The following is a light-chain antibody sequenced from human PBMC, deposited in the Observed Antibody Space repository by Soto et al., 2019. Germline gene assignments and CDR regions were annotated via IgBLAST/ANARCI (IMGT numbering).Light chain of an antibody. CDR1: QSVSSY. V-gene: IGKV3-20*01. CDR2: GAS. J-gene: IGKJ1*01. Sequence: EIVMTQSPGTLSVSPGERATLSCRASQSVSSYLAWYQQRPGQAPRLLIYGASDRATGIPDRFSGSGSGTDFTLTISRLEPEDFAVYYCQQYGSSPQTFGQGTKV. CDR3: QQYGSSPQT.